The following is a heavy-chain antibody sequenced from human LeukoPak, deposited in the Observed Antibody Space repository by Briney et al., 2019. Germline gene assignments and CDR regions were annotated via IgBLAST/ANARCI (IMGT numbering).Heavy chain of an antibody. CDR1: GFTFSNYW. J-gene: IGHJ4*02. Sequence: GGSLRLSCAASGFTFSNYWMHWVRQAPGKGLVWVSRIKSDGSSATYADSVKGRFTISRDNAKNSVFLQMNSLRAEDTAVYYCAAVIDYWGQGTLVTVSS. CDR3: AAVIDY. V-gene: IGHV3-74*01. CDR2: IKSDGSSA.